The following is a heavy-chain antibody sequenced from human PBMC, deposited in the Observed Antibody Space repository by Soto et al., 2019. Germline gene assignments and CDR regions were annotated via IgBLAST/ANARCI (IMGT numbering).Heavy chain of an antibody. Sequence: ASVKVSCKASGDTFTTYDINWVRQATGQGLEWMGWINPNSGGTKSAEKFQGRVTMTRDTSISTAYMELSRLTSDDTAVYYCASAAVTGTAGLDFWGQGTQVTVSS. V-gene: IGHV1-2*02. J-gene: IGHJ4*02. CDR1: GDTFTTYD. D-gene: IGHD6-19*01. CDR2: INPNSGGT. CDR3: ASAAVTGTAGLDF.